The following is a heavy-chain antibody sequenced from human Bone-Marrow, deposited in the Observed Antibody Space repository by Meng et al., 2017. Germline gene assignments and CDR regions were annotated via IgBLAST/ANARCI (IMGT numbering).Heavy chain of an antibody. J-gene: IGHJ3*02. CDR2: ISWDGGST. CDR1: GFTFDDYT. Sequence: GESLKISCAASGFTFDDYTMHWVRQAPGKGLEWVSLISWDGGSTYYADSVKGRFTISRDNSKNTLYLQMNSLRAEDTAVYYCAKALEQWLVTSDAFDIWGQGTMVTVSS. D-gene: IGHD6-19*01. V-gene: IGHV3-43*01. CDR3: AKALEQWLVTSDAFDI.